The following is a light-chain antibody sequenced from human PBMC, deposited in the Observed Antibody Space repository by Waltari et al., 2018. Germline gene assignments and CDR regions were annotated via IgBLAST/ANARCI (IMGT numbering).Light chain of an antibody. CDR3: QQYNNFPPA. Sequence: TQSPDTLSVSPGESATLSCRASHNIGSNLAWYQQKPGKFPRRLISGASTRATGVPTRFSGSAAATEFTLTISSLQSEDFAVYYCQQYNNFPPAFGQGTKV. V-gene: IGKV3-15*01. CDR2: GAS. J-gene: IGKJ1*01. CDR1: HNIGSN.